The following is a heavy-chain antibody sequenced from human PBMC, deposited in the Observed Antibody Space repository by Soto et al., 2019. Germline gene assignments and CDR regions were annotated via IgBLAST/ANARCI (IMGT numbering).Heavy chain of an antibody. CDR1: GGTFSSYA. CDR3: ARDPYYYDSSGYYYPLSY. CDR2: IIPIFGTA. D-gene: IGHD3-22*01. Sequence: QVQLVQSGAEVKKPGSSVKVSCKASGGTFSSYAISWVRQAPGQGLEWMGGIIPIFGTANYAQKFQGRVTITADESMSTAYMELSSLRSEDTAVYYCARDPYYYDSSGYYYPLSYWGQGTLVTVSS. J-gene: IGHJ4*02. V-gene: IGHV1-69*01.